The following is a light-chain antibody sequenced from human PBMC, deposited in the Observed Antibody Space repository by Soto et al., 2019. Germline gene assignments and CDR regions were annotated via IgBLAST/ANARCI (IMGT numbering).Light chain of an antibody. CDR2: EVF. J-gene: IGLJ2*01. CDR1: NSDVGDYNY. CDR3: SSYTRTSTLV. V-gene: IGLV2-14*01. Sequence: QSVLTQPASVSGSPGQSITLSCTGTNSDVGDYNYVSWYQHHPGKAPKLIIYEVFNRPSGVSNRFSASKSGNTASLTISGLQAEDEAVYYCSSYTRTSTLVFGGGTKLTVL.